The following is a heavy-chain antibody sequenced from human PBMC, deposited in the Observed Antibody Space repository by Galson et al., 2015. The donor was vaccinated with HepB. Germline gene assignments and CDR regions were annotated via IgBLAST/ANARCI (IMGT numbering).Heavy chain of an antibody. Sequence: SVKVSCKASGGTFSSYAISWVRQAPGQGLEWMGGIIPIFGTANYAQKFQGRVTITADKSTSTAYVELSSLRSEDTAVYYCARDLGLYYFDYWGQGTLDTVSS. CDR1: GGTFSSYA. J-gene: IGHJ4*02. CDR2: IIPIFGTA. CDR3: ARDLGLYYFDY. D-gene: IGHD3-16*01. V-gene: IGHV1-69*06.